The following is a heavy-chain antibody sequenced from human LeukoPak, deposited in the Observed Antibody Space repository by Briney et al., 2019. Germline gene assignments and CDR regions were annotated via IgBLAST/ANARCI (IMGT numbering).Heavy chain of an antibody. D-gene: IGHD2-15*01. CDR3: ARGVYCSGGSCYPSVDY. V-gene: IGHV1-8*01. CDR1: GYTFASYD. J-gene: IGHJ4*02. Sequence: ASVKVSCKPSGYTFASYDIKWVRQATGQVLEWMGWMNPNSGNTGYAQKFQGRVTMTRNTSITTAYMELSSLRSEDTAVYSCARGVYCSGGSCYPSVDYWGQGTLVTVSS. CDR2: MNPNSGNT.